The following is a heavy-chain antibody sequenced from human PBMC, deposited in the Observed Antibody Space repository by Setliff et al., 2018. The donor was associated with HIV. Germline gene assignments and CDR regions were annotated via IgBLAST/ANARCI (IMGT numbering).Heavy chain of an antibody. Sequence: SETLSLTCTVARDSIRNGAYYWGWIRQPPGKGLEWIGSIYYSGSAYYNPSFKSRVTLSVDTSENQFSLRLSSVTAADTAVYFCARGGTVSADFDSWGQGTLVTVSS. D-gene: IGHD6-19*01. CDR1: RDSIRNGAYY. V-gene: IGHV4-39*07. CDR2: IYYSGSA. J-gene: IGHJ4*02. CDR3: ARGGTVSADFDS.